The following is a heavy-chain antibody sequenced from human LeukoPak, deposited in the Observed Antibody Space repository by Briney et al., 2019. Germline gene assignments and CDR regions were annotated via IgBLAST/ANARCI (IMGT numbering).Heavy chain of an antibody. D-gene: IGHD3-22*01. CDR3: ARDERYYDSSGYSNWFDP. CDR1: GYTFTSYA. J-gene: IGHJ5*02. V-gene: IGHV7-4-1*02. CDR2: INTNTGNP. Sequence: ASVRVSCKASGYTFTSYAMNWVRQAPGQGLEWMGWINTNTGNPTYAQGFTGRFVFSLDTSVSTAYLQISSLKAEDTAVYYCARDERYYDSSGYSNWFDPWGQGTLVTVSS.